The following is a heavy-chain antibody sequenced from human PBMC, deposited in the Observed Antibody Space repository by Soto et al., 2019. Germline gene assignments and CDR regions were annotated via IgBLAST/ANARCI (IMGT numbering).Heavy chain of an antibody. V-gene: IGHV4-59*08. CDR1: GVSISSYY. CDR2: IYYSGST. J-gene: IGHJ4*02. Sequence: QVQLQESGPGLVKPSETLSLTCTVSGVSISSYYWSWIRQPPGKGLEWIGYIYYSGSTNYNPSLKSRVTISVDTSNNQFSLKLSSVTAADTAVYYFARRYGVYLDSWGQGTLVTVS. D-gene: IGHD4-17*01. CDR3: ARRYGVYLDS.